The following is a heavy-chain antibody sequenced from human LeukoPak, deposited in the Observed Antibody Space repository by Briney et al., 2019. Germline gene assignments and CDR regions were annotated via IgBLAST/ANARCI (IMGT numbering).Heavy chain of an antibody. CDR1: GDSISHSY. D-gene: IGHD2-15*01. Sequence: SETLSLTCTVSGDSISHSYWSWLRQPPGKGLEWIGYIYYTGTTNYNPSLKSRVTISLDTSKNQFTLKLSSVTAADTAVYYCARDGLVVVVGATHEYFQYWGQGTLVTVSP. CDR2: IYYTGTT. CDR3: ARDGLVVVVGATHEYFQY. V-gene: IGHV4-59*01. J-gene: IGHJ1*01.